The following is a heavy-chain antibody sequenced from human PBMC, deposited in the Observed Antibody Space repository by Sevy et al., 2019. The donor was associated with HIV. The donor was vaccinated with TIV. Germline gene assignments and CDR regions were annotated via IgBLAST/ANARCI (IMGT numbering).Heavy chain of an antibody. J-gene: IGHJ4*02. D-gene: IGHD3-22*01. CDR2: MNPNSGNT. Sequence: VSVKVSCKASGYTFTSYDINWVRQATGQGLEWMGWMNPNSGNTGYAQKFQGRVTMTRNTSISTAYMELSSLRSEETAVYYCARGLVLNYYDSSGLFDYWGQGTLVTVSS. CDR3: ARGLVLNYYDSSGLFDY. CDR1: GYTFTSYD. V-gene: IGHV1-8*01.